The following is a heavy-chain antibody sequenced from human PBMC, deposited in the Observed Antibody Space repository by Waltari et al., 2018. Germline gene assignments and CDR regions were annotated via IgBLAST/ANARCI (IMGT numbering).Heavy chain of an antibody. Sequence: QVQLVESGGGVVQPGKSLTLSCAASGFTLSSYAMHWVRQAPGKGLEGMSVISSYGTKKYSGDSVRGRFTVSRDNSKNTLCLQMNSLRPDDTAIYFCARARLIVAGVGDFWGQGTRVAVS. CDR3: ARARLIVAGVGDF. D-gene: IGHD6-19*01. CDR1: GFTLSSYA. J-gene: IGHJ4*02. V-gene: IGHV3-30-3*01. CDR2: ISSYGTKK.